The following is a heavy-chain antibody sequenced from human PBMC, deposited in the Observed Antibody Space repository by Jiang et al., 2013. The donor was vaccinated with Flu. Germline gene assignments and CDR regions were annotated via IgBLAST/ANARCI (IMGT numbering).Heavy chain of an antibody. CDR1: GYSFTAYY. CDR2: INPNSGDT. J-gene: IGHJ4*02. D-gene: IGHD3-22*01. V-gene: IGHV1-2*06. Sequence: GAEVKKPGASVKVSCKASGYSFTAYYIHWVRQAPGQGLEWMGRINPNSGDTNFAQKFQGRVTMTRDTSISTAYMDLSRLRSDDTAIYYCARAYYYDSSAYYYDYWGQGTLVTVSS. CDR3: ARAYYYDSSAYYYDY.